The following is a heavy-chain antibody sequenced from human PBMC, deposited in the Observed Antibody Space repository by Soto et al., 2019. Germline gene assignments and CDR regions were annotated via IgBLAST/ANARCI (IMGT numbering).Heavy chain of an antibody. CDR2: IYYSGST. Sequence: QVQLQESGPGLVKPSETLSLTCTVSGGSISSYYWSWIRQPPGKGLEWIGYIYYSGSTNYNPSLKSRVTISVDTSKNQFSLKLSSVTAADTAVYYCARAIGYSSGWYVWFDPWGQGTLVTVSS. J-gene: IGHJ5*02. CDR1: GGSISSYY. V-gene: IGHV4-59*01. D-gene: IGHD6-19*01. CDR3: ARAIGYSSGWYVWFDP.